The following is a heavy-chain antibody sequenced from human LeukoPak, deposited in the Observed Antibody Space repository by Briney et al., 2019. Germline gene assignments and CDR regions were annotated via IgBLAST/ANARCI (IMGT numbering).Heavy chain of an antibody. CDR3: AKDRADCSNTSCYAFFDY. Sequence: GGSLRLSCAASGFTFSNYAITWVRQAPGKGLEWXXXXXXSGGSTFYADSVKGRFTISRDNSKTTLYLQMNSLRAEDTAVYYCAKDRADCSNTSCYAFFDYWGQGTLVTVSP. V-gene: IGHV3-23*01. D-gene: IGHD2-2*01. J-gene: IGHJ4*02. CDR1: GFTFSNYA. CDR2: XXXSGGST.